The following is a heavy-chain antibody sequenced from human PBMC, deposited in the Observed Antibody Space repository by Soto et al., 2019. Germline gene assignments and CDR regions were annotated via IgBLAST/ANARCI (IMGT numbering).Heavy chain of an antibody. CDR2: IYPGDSDT. D-gene: IGHD2-15*01. CDR3: ARYCSGGSCPYYYYGMDV. V-gene: IGHV5-51*01. Sequence: GESLKISCKGSGYSCTSYWIGWVRQIPGKGLEWMGIIYPGDSDTRYSPSFQGQVTISADKSISTAYLQWSSLKASDTAMYYCARYCSGGSCPYYYYGMDVWGQGTTVTVSS. CDR1: GYSCTSYW. J-gene: IGHJ6*02.